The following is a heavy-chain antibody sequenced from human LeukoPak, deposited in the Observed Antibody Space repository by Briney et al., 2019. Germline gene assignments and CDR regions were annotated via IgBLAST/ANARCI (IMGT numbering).Heavy chain of an antibody. D-gene: IGHD4-23*01. V-gene: IGHV1-2*02. CDR3: ARSQGGNTLWFDP. J-gene: IGHJ5*02. CDR1: EYTFTGYY. CDR2: INPNSGGT. Sequence: ASVNVSCKASEYTFTGYYMHWVRQAPGQGLEWMGWINPNSGGTHYAPKFQGRVTMTRDTSISTAYMELSRLRSDDTAVYYCARSQGGNTLWFDPWGQGTLVTVSS.